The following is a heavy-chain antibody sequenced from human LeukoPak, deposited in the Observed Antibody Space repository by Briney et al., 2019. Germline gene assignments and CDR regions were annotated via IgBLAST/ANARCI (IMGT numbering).Heavy chain of an antibody. D-gene: IGHD3-3*01. J-gene: IGHJ5*02. CDR3: ARVPHYDFWSGPNWFDP. CDR2: IIPILGIA. V-gene: IGHV1-69*04. Sequence: ASVKVSCKASGGTFSSYAISWVRQAPGQGLEWMGRIIPILGIANYVQKFQGRVTITADKSTSTAYMELSSLRSEDTAVYYCARVPHYDFWSGPNWFDPWGQGTLVTVSS. CDR1: GGTFSSYA.